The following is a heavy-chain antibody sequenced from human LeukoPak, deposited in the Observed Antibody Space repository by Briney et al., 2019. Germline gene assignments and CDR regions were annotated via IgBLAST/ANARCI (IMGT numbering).Heavy chain of an antibody. D-gene: IGHD4-23*01. CDR3: ARESAYGGNSDDAFDI. Sequence: GGSLRLSCAASGFSFNVYAMSWVRQAPGRGLEWISIISGSGDSIYYANSVKGRFTISRDNSKNTVYLQMNSLRAEDTAVYYCARESAYGGNSDDAFDIWGQGTMVTVSS. CDR1: GFSFNVYA. V-gene: IGHV3-23*01. CDR2: ISGSGDSI. J-gene: IGHJ3*02.